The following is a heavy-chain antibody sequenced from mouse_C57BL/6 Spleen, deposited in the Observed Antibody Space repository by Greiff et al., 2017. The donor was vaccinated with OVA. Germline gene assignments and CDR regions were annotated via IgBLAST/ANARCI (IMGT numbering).Heavy chain of an antibody. CDR1: GYSITSGYY. J-gene: IGHJ1*03. CDR3: ARGGYYGSSYLYWYFDV. CDR2: ISYDGSN. V-gene: IGHV3-6*01. Sequence: EVQLQQSGPGLVKPSQSLSLTCSVTGYSITSGYYWNWIRQFPGNKLEWMGYISYDGSNNYNPSLKNRISITRDTSKNQFFLKLNSVTTEDTATYYCARGGYYGSSYLYWYFDVWGTGTTVTVSS. D-gene: IGHD1-1*01.